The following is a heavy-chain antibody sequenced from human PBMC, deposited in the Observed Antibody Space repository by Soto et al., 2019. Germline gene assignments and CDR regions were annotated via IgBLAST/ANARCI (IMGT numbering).Heavy chain of an antibody. CDR3: ARESQYYDFWSGYLVPFTWFDP. D-gene: IGHD3-3*01. Sequence: PGGSLRLSCAATGFTFSSYGMHWVRQAPGKGLEWVAVIWYDGSNKYYADSVKGRFTISRDNSKNTLYLQMNSLRAEDTAVYYCARESQYYDFWSGYLVPFTWFDPCGQGTLVTVSS. CDR2: IWYDGSNK. J-gene: IGHJ5*02. V-gene: IGHV3-33*01. CDR1: GFTFSSYG.